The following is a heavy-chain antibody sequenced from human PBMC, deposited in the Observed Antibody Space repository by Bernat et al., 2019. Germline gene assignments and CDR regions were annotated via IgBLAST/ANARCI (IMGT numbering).Heavy chain of an antibody. CDR1: GYTFTSYA. V-gene: IGHV1-3*05. CDR2: INAGNGNT. J-gene: IGHJ4*02. Sequence: QVQLVQSGAEEKKPGASVKVSCKASGYTFTSYAMHWVRQAPGQRLEWMGWINAGNGNTKYSQKFQGRGTITRDTSASTAYMELSSLRSEDTAVYYWARVWACLSGVCPYRGLFDYWGQGTLVTVSS. D-gene: IGHD2-8*02. CDR3: ARVWACLSGVCPYRGLFDY.